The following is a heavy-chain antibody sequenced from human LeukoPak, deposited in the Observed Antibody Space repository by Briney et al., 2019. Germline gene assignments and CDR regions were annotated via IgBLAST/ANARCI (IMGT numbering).Heavy chain of an antibody. CDR3: AKGSGINHYHWIDP. Sequence: GGSLRLSCAASGFTFNTYGMSWVRQAPGKGLEWVSGISASGGSTYYADSVKGRFTISRDNSKNTLYLQMDSLRAEDTALYYCAKGSGINHYHWIDPWGQGTLVTVSS. V-gene: IGHV3-23*01. J-gene: IGHJ5*02. D-gene: IGHD1-14*01. CDR2: ISASGGST. CDR1: GFTFNTYG.